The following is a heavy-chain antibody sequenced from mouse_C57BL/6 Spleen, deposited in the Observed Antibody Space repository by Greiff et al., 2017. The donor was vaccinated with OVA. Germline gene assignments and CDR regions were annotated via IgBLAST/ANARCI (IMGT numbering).Heavy chain of an antibody. D-gene: IGHD1-1*01. J-gene: IGHJ4*01. V-gene: IGHV1-54*01. CDR3: ARFTTVVASYYYAMDY. CDR1: GYAFTNYL. CDR2: INPGSGGT. Sequence: VQLQQSGAELVRPGTSVKVSCKASGYAFTNYLLEWVKQRPGQGLEWIGVINPGSGGTNYNEKFKGKATLTADKSSSTAYMQLSSLTSEDSAVYFCARFTTVVASYYYAMDYWGQGTSVTVSS.